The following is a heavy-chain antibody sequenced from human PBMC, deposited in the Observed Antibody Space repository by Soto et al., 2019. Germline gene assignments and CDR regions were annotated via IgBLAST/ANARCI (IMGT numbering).Heavy chain of an antibody. D-gene: IGHD3-22*01. J-gene: IGHJ4*02. CDR3: ASGSRYYYDSSGYYNY. CDR1: GGSISSYY. V-gene: IGHV4-59*01. CDR2: IYYNGST. Sequence: QVQLQESGPGLVKPSETLSLTCTVSGGSISSYYWSWIRQPPGKGLEWIGYIYYNGSTNYNPSLKSRVTISVDTSKNQFSLKLSSVTAADTAVYYCASGSRYYYDSSGYYNYWGQGPRVTVSS.